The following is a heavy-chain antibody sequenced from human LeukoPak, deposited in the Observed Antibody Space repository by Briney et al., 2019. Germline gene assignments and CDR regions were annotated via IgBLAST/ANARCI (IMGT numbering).Heavy chain of an antibody. CDR2: IYWDDDN. CDR1: GLSLSTSGVG. Sequence: AGPTLVNPTPTLTLTCTFSGLSLSTSGVGVGWIRQPPGKALERLALIYWDDDNRYSPSLRSRLTITKDTSTNQVVLTMANMDPVDTGTYYWAQRHFDGWWTFDYWGQGTLVTVSS. D-gene: IGHD6-19*01. V-gene: IGHV2-5*02. CDR3: AQRHFDGWWTFDY. J-gene: IGHJ4*02.